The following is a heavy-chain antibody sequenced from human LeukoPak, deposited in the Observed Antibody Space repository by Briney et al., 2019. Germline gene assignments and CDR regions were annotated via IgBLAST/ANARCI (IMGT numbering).Heavy chain of an antibody. V-gene: IGHV3-23*01. D-gene: IGHD3-10*01. Sequence: GGSLRLSCAVSGITLSNYGMSWVRQAPGKGLEWVAGISDSGGSTNYADSVKGRFTISRDNPKNTLYLQMNSLRAEDTAVYFCARRGIVIRAVIIVGFHKEAYYFDYWGQGALVTVSS. J-gene: IGHJ4*02. CDR2: ISDSGGST. CDR3: ARRGIVIRAVIIVGFHKEAYYFDY. CDR1: GITLSNYG.